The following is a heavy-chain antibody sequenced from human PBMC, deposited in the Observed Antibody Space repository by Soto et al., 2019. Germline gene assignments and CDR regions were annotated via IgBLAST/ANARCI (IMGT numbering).Heavy chain of an antibody. Sequence: GESLKISCKAASGYSFTSYWIGWVRQMTGKAPEWMGIIDPGDSQTLYSPSFEGQVTISADRSVSTAYLQWRRLKASDTAIYYCASQIVEMLGTDFDVWGQGTMVTVSS. CDR2: IDPGDSQT. CDR3: ASQIVEMLGTDFDV. CDR1: GYSFTSYW. J-gene: IGHJ3*01. V-gene: IGHV5-51*01. D-gene: IGHD2-21*01.